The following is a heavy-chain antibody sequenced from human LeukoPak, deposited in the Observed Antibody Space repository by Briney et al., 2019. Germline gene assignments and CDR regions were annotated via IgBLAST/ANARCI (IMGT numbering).Heavy chain of an antibody. V-gene: IGHV3-21*01. CDR2: ISSSSSYI. CDR1: GFTFSSYS. J-gene: IGHJ4*02. CDR3: ARDLVFLSPSRAVVTRGYNYFDY. Sequence: PGGSLRLSCAASGFTFSSYSMNWVRQAPGKGLEWVSSISSSSSYIYYADSVKGRFTISRDNAKNSLYLQMNSLRAADTAVYYCARDLVFLSPSRAVVTRGYNYFDYWGQGTLVTVSS. D-gene: IGHD4-23*01.